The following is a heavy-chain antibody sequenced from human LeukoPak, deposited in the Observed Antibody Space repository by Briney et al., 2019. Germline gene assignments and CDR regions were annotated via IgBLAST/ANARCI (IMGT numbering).Heavy chain of an antibody. Sequence: GESLKISCKGSGYSFTSYWIGWVRQMPGKGLEWMGIIYPGGSDTRYSPSFQGQVTISADKSISTAYLQWSSLKASDTAMYYCARRVAAIGGYFDYWGQGTLVTVSS. CDR2: IYPGGSDT. CDR3: ARRVAAIGGYFDY. V-gene: IGHV5-51*03. CDR1: GYSFTSYW. D-gene: IGHD2-21*02. J-gene: IGHJ4*02.